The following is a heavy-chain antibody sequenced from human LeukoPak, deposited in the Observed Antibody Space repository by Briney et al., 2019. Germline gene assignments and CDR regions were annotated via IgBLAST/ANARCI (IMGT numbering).Heavy chain of an antibody. D-gene: IGHD3-10*01. J-gene: IGHJ6*04. CDR2: FIPIFGTA. V-gene: IGHV1-69*01. CDR1: GGTFSSYA. Sequence: GSSVEVSCKASGGTFSSYAISWVRQAPGQGLEWMGGFIPIFGTANYAQKFQGRVTITADESTSTAYMELSSLRSEDTAVYYCARGGSYYGSGSYRLMDVWGKGTTVTVSS. CDR3: ARGGSYYGSGSYRLMDV.